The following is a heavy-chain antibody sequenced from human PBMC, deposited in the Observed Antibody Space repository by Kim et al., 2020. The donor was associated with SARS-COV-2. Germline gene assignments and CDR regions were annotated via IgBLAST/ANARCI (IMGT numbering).Heavy chain of an antibody. CDR2: TRNKANSYTT. J-gene: IGHJ6*02. V-gene: IGHV3-72*01. CDR3: VRGQAAAGADNFYGMDV. D-gene: IGHD6-13*01. Sequence: GGSLRLSCVASGFTFSDHYMDWVRQAPGKGLEWVGRTRNKANSYTTEFAASAKGRFIISRDESENLLFLQMNSLKTEDTAVYYCVRGQAAAGADNFYGMDVWGQGTTVTVSS. CDR1: GFTFSDHY.